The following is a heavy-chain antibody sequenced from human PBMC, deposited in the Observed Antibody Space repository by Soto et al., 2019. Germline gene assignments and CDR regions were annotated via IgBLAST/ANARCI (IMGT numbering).Heavy chain of an antibody. D-gene: IGHD3-10*01. CDR1: GGSISGDYY. CDR2: IYYSGSS. J-gene: IGHJ4*02. Sequence: PSETLSLTCSVSGGSISGDYYWSWIRQSPEKGLEWIGYIYYSGSSYSNPALQSRLSMSLDTSKNQFSLKLRSVTAADTAVYYFCRGGGRLAGLFGSWGQGALVTVSS. CDR3: CRGGGRLAGLFGS. V-gene: IGHV4-30-4*08.